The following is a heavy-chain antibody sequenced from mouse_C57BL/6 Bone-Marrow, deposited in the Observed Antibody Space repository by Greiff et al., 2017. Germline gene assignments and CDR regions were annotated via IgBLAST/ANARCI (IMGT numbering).Heavy chain of an antibody. D-gene: IGHD2-5*01. V-gene: IGHV1-76*01. CDR2: IYPGSGNT. J-gene: IGHJ3*01. Sequence: VVESGAELVRPGASVKLSCKASGYTFTDYYINWVKQRPGQGLEWIARIYPGSGNTYYNEKFTGKATLTAEKSSSTAYMQLSSLTSEDSAVYFCARKRIVADWGQGTLVTVSA. CDR3: ARKRIVAD. CDR1: GYTFTDYY.